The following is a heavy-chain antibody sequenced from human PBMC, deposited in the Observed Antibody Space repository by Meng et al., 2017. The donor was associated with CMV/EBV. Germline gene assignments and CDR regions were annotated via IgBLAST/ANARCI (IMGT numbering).Heavy chain of an antibody. CDR2: ISYDGSNK. CDR1: GFTFSSYA. CDR3: ARDGDTIAASFGMDV. J-gene: IGHJ6*02. V-gene: IGHV3-30*04. Sequence: GESLKISCAASGFTFSSYAMHWVRQAPGKGLEWVAVISYDGSNKYYADSVKGRFTISRDNSKNTLYLQMNSLRAEDTAVYYCARDGDTIAASFGMDVWGQGTTVTVSS. D-gene: IGHD6-6*01.